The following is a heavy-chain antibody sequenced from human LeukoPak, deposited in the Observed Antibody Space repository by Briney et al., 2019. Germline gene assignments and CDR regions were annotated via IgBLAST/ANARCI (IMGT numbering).Heavy chain of an antibody. CDR1: GFTFSSYG. V-gene: IGHV3-30*03. D-gene: IGHD6-13*01. J-gene: IGHJ4*02. CDR2: ISYDGRTK. CDR3: ATGRKWIAAAHGLNSEFDY. Sequence: GGSLRLSCAASGFTFSSYGMHWVRQAPGKGLEWVAFISYDGRTKYYADSVKGLFTISRDNSKDTLYLQVNSLRAEDTAVYYCATGRKWIAAAHGLNSEFDYWGQGTLVTVSS.